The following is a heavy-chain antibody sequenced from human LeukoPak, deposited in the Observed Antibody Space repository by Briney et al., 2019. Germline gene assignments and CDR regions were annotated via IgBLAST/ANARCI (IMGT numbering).Heavy chain of an antibody. CDR3: ARVWGGYAGGMDV. D-gene: IGHD3-3*01. Sequence: GGSLRLSCAASGFTFSSYEMNWVRQAPGKGLEWASYISSSGSTIYYADSVKGRFTISRDNAKNSLYLQMNSLRAEDTAVYYCARVWGGYAGGMDVWGQGTTVTVSS. CDR2: ISSSGSTI. J-gene: IGHJ6*02. V-gene: IGHV3-48*03. CDR1: GFTFSSYE.